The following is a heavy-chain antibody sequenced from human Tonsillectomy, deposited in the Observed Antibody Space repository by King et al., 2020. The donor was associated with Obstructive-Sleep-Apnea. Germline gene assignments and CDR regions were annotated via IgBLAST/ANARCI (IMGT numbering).Heavy chain of an antibody. CDR1: GFTFSSYG. CDR2: IWYDGSNK. J-gene: IGHJ6*02. V-gene: IGHV3-33*01. Sequence: VQLVESGGGVVQPGRSLRLSCAASGFTFSSYGMHGVRQAPGKGLEWVAVIWYDGSNKYYSDSVKGRLTISRDNSKNRLYLQMNSLRADDTAVYYCAREVVPAGYGMDVWGQGTTVTVSS. CDR3: AREVVPAGYGMDV. D-gene: IGHD2-2*01.